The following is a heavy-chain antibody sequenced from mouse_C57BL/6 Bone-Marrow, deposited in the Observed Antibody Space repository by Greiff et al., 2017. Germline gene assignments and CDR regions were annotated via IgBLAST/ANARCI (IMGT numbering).Heavy chain of an antibody. CDR2: IYPRSGNT. Sequence: QVQLKESGAELARPGASVKLSCKASGYTFTSYGISWVKQRTGQGLEWIGEIYPRSGNTYYNEKFKGKATLTADKSSSTAYMELRSLTSEDSAVYFCARNYRYPSDVWGTGTTVTVSS. J-gene: IGHJ1*03. D-gene: IGHD2-1*01. CDR1: GYTFTSYG. CDR3: ARNYRYPSDV. V-gene: IGHV1-81*01.